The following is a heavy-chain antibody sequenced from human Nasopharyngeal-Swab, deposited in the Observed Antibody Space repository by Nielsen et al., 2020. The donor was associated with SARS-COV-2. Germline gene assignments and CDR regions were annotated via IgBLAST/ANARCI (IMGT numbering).Heavy chain of an antibody. Sequence: SETLSLTCAVYGGSFSGYYWSWIRQPPGKGLEWIGEIKHSGSTNYNPSLKSRVTITRDTSASTAYMELSSLRSEDTAVYYCARGMWITIFGVVTDWFDPWGQGTLVTVSS. CDR1: GGSFSGYY. D-gene: IGHD3-3*01. V-gene: IGHV4-34*01. J-gene: IGHJ5*02. CDR2: IKHSGST. CDR3: ARGMWITIFGVVTDWFDP.